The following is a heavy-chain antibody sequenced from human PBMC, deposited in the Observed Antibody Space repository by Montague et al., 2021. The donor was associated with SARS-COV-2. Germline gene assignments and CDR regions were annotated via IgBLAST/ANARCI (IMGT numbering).Heavy chain of an antibody. Sequence: SETLSLTCGVSGGSINSYYWSWIRQPAGKGLEWIGRIYTSGSTNHSPSLKSRVTISVDTSRNHLSLKLTSVTAADTAVYYCARDSRTSGGGYWYHDLDVWGQGTTVIVSS. CDR2: IYTSGST. CDR3: ARDSRTSGGGYWYHDLDV. D-gene: IGHD2-2*01. J-gene: IGHJ6*02. V-gene: IGHV4-4*07. CDR1: GGSINSYY.